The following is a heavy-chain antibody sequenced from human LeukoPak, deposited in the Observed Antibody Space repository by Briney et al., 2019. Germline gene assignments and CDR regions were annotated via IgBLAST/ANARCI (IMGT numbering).Heavy chain of an antibody. V-gene: IGHV3-33*01. D-gene: IGHD6-19*01. CDR2: IWYDGSDK. Sequence: GGSLRLSCVASGFNFRSYGMHWVRQAPGKGLEWVAIIWYDGSDKYYADSVKGRFTISRDNSRNTLYLQMNSLRAEDTAVYYCARDLGSSGFFDYWGQGTLVTVSP. J-gene: IGHJ4*02. CDR3: ARDLGSSGFFDY. CDR1: GFNFRSYG.